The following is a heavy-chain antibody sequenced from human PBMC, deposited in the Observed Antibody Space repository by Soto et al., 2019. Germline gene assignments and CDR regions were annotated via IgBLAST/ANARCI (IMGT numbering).Heavy chain of an antibody. CDR1: GFIFRSYT. V-gene: IGHV3-30-3*01. D-gene: IGHD1-26*01. J-gene: IGHJ4*02. Sequence: QVQLVESGGGVDQPETSLRLSCAASGFIFRSYTMHWVRQAPGKGLEWVGVITYDGGNQYYADSVKGRFTISRDNSRNTMYLQLNCLRPDDTALYYCARAPSGSYPEFDYWGQGTLVTVSS. CDR2: ITYDGGNQ. CDR3: ARAPSGSYPEFDY.